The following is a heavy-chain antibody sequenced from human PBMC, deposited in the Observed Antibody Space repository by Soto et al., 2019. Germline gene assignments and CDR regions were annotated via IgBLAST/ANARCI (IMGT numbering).Heavy chain of an antibody. CDR1: GDSVSSNSSA. CDR2: TYYRSKWYN. Sequence: SQTLSLTCAISGDSVSSNSSAWNCIRQSPSRGLEWLGRTYYRSKWYNDYAVSVKSRITINPDTSKNQFSLQLNSVTPEDTAVYYCASAWLELRGGGIDAFDIWGQGTMVTVSS. V-gene: IGHV6-1*01. J-gene: IGHJ3*02. D-gene: IGHD1-7*01. CDR3: ASAWLELRGGGIDAFDI.